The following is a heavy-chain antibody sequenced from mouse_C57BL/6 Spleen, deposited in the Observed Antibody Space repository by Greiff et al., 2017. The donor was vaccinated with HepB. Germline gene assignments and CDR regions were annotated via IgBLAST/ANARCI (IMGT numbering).Heavy chain of an antibody. CDR3: LITTVVADY. J-gene: IGHJ2*01. V-gene: IGHV14-4*01. CDR2: IDPENGDT. D-gene: IGHD1-1*01. CDR1: GFNIKDDY. Sequence: EVQLVESGAELVRPGASVKLSCTASGFNIKDDYMHWVKQRPEQGLEWIGWIDPENGDTEYASKFQGKATITADTSSNTAYLQLSSLTSEDTAVYCCLITTVVADYWGQGTTLTVSS.